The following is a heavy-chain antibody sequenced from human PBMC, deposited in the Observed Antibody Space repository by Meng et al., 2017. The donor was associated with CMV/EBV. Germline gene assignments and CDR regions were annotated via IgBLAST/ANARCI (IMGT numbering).Heavy chain of an antibody. J-gene: IGHJ5*02. D-gene: IGHD4-23*01. CDR2: IRYNGGST. CDR1: FTFTNYT. V-gene: IGHV3-23*01. CDR3: AKDGGAGYGGNSDWFDP. Sequence: FTFTNYTISWVRQAPGKGLEWVSGIRYNGGSTYYADSVKGRFTISRDNSKNTLYLQMNSLRDEDTAVYYCAKDGGAGYGGNSDWFDPWGQGTLVTVSS.